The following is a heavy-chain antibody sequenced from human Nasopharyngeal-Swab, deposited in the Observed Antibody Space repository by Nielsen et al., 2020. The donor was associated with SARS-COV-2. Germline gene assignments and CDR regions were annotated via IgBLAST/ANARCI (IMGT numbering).Heavy chain of an antibody. Sequence: SETLSLTCTVSGGSISSGGYYWSWIRQHPGKGLEWIGYIYYSGSTYYNPSLKSRVTISVDTSKNQFSLKLSSATAADTAVYYCARDRRAQSGRGFGEPWNYYGMDVWGQGTTVTVSS. D-gene: IGHD3-10*01. CDR1: GGSISSGGYY. CDR3: ARDRRAQSGRGFGEPWNYYGMDV. V-gene: IGHV4-31*03. CDR2: IYYSGST. J-gene: IGHJ6*02.